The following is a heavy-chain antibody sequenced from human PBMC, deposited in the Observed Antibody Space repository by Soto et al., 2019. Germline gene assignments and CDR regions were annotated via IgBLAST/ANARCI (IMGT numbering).Heavy chain of an antibody. CDR3: ARGLYDSGSFYFDF. CDR1: GFNLIRKY. D-gene: IGHD3-10*01. CDR2: LYSGGTT. J-gene: IGHJ4*02. V-gene: IGHV3-53*01. Sequence: EVQLVESGGGLIQPGGSLRLSCAASGFNLIRKYMIWFRQARGKGREWVSILYSGGTTYYADSVKGRFTISRDTSENTLYLQMNSLRAEDTAVYYCARGLYDSGSFYFDFWGQGTLVTVSS.